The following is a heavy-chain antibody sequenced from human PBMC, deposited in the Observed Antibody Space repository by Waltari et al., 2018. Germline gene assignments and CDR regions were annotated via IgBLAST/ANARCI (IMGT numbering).Heavy chain of an antibody. V-gene: IGHV1-18*04. CDR3: ARDYYYDSSGYYPLGIS. J-gene: IGHJ5*02. CDR2: ISAYNGNT. D-gene: IGHD3-22*01. Sequence: QVQLVQSGAEVKKPGASVKVSCKASGYTFTSYYMHWVRQAPGQGLEWMGWISAYNGNTNYAQELQGRVTMTTDTSTSTAYMELRSLRSDDTAVYYCARDYYYDSSGYYPLGISWGQGTLVTVSS. CDR1: GYTFTSYY.